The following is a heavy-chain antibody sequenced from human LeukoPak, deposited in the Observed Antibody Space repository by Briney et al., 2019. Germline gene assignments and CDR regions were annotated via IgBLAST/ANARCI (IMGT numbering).Heavy chain of an antibody. CDR1: GGSISSGGYF. V-gene: IGHV4-31*03. CDR2: IYNSGII. Sequence: SQTLSLTCTVSGGSISSGGYFWTWIRQHPGRGLEWIGYIYNSGIIYYTPSLKSRLSISADTSKNQFSLKLNSVTAADTAVYYCARDSGNLAFHIWGQGTMVIVSS. J-gene: IGHJ3*02. CDR3: ARDSGNLAFHI. D-gene: IGHD5-24*01.